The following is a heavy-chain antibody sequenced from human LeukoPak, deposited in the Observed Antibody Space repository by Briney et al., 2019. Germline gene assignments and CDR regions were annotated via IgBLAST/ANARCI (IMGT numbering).Heavy chain of an antibody. Sequence: ASVNVSCKASGYTFTSYGISWVRQAPGQGLEWMGWINPNSGGTNYAQKFQGRVTMTRDTSISTAYMELSRLRSDDTAVYYCARRGVAAELDYWGQGTLVTVSS. CDR3: ARRGVAAELDY. V-gene: IGHV1-2*02. CDR1: GYTFTSYG. CDR2: INPNSGGT. D-gene: IGHD3-10*01. J-gene: IGHJ4*02.